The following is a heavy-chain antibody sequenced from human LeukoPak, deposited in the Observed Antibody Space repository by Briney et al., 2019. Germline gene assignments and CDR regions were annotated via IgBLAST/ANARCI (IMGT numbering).Heavy chain of an antibody. V-gene: IGHV3-23*01. Sequence: GGSLRLSCAASGFTFSIYAMSWVRQPPGKGLEWVSAISGSGDSTYYADSVKGRFTISRDNSKNTLYLQMNSLRAEDTAVYYCAKGFQYGSGRHFDYWGQGTLVTVSS. J-gene: IGHJ4*02. CDR1: GFTFSIYA. CDR2: ISGSGDST. CDR3: AKGFQYGSGRHFDY. D-gene: IGHD3-10*01.